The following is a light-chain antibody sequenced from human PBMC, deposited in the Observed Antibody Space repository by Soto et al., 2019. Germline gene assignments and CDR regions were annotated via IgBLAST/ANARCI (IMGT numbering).Light chain of an antibody. CDR3: QSYDNSLSGPVV. V-gene: IGLV1-40*01. CDR2: ANT. CDR1: SSNIGSNH. J-gene: IGLJ3*02. Sequence: QSVLTQPPSASETPGQRVTISCSGSSSNIGSNHVYWYQHLPGTAPKLLIYANTNRPSGVPDRFSGSKSGTSASLAITGLQAEDEADYYCQSYDNSLSGPVVFGGGTKVTVL.